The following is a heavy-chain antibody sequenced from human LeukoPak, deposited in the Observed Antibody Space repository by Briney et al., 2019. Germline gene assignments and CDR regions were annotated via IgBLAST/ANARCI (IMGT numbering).Heavy chain of an antibody. V-gene: IGHV4-39*01. CDR3: ARQNRGFDP. CDR2: MYYSGST. Sequence: PSETLSLTCTVSGGSISSSTYYWGWIRQPPGKGLEWIGSMYYSGSTYYNPSLKSRITISVDTSKNQFSLKLYSVTAADTAVYYCARQNRGFDPWGQGTLVTVSS. D-gene: IGHD1/OR15-1a*01. CDR1: GGSISSSTYY. J-gene: IGHJ5*02.